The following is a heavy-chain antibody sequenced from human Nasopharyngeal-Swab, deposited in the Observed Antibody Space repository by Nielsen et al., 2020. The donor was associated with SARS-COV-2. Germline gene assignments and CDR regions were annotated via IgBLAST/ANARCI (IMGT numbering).Heavy chain of an antibody. V-gene: IGHV3-53*01. CDR2: IYSGGRT. Sequence: GESLKISCAASGFTVSSNYMSWVRQAPGKGLEWVSVIYSGGRTYYADSVKGRFTISRDNSENTLYLQMNSLRAEDTAVYYCARDADLDSSGHDAFDIWGQGTMVTVSS. CDR3: ARDADLDSSGHDAFDI. CDR1: GFTVSSNY. D-gene: IGHD3-22*01. J-gene: IGHJ3*02.